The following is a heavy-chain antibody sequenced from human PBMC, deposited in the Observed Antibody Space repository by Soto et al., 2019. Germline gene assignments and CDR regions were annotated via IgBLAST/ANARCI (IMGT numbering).Heavy chain of an antibody. Sequence: PSETLSLTCTVSGGSISSSSYYWGWIRQPPGKGLEWIGSIYYSGSTYYNPSLKSRVTISVDTSKNQFSLKLSSVTAADTAVYYCARIAAHGYFDYWGQGTLVTVSS. V-gene: IGHV4-39*01. CDR2: IYYSGST. CDR1: GGSISSSSYY. J-gene: IGHJ4*02. D-gene: IGHD6-6*01. CDR3: ARIAAHGYFDY.